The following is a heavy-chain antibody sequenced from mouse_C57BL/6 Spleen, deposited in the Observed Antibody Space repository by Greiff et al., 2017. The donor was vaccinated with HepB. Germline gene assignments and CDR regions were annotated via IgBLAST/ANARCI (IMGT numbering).Heavy chain of an antibody. D-gene: IGHD1-1*01. J-gene: IGHJ2*01. CDR1: GYTFTSYW. Sequence: VQLQQSGAELVRPGSSVKLSCKASGYTFTSYWMHWVKQRPIQGLEWIGNIDPSDSETHYNQKFKDKATLTVDKSSSTAYMQLSSLTAEDSAVYYVARSGITTAYFDYWGQGTTLTVSS. CDR3: ARSGITTAYFDY. V-gene: IGHV1-52*01. CDR2: IDPSDSET.